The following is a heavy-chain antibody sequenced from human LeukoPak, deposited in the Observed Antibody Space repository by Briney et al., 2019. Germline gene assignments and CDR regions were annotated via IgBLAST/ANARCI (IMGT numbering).Heavy chain of an antibody. V-gene: IGHV3-21*01. CDR1: GFTFDDYG. D-gene: IGHD4-23*01. CDR2: ISSSSSYI. J-gene: IGHJ4*02. CDR3: ARNGGYSFDY. Sequence: GGSLRLSCAASGFTFDDYGMSWVRQAPGKGLEWVSSISSSSSYIYYADSVKGRFTISRDNAKNSLYLQMNSLRAEDTAVYYCARNGGYSFDYWGQGTLVTVSS.